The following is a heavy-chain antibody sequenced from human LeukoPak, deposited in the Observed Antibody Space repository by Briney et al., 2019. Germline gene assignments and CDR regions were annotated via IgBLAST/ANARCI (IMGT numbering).Heavy chain of an antibody. CDR2: IRSKAYGGTT. CDR3: TRMGIVLLWFGECDY. V-gene: IGHV3-49*04. D-gene: IGHD3-10*01. J-gene: IGHJ4*02. Sequence: GGSLRLSCTASGFTFGDYAMSWVRQAPGKGLEWVGFIRSKAYGGTTEYAASVKGRFTISRDDSKSIAYLQMNSLKTEDTAVYYCTRMGIVLLWFGECDYWGQGTLVTVFS. CDR1: GFTFGDYA.